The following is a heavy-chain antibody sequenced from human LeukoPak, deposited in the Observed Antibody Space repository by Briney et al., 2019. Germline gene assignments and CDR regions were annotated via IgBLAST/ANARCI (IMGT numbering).Heavy chain of an antibody. V-gene: IGHV1-18*01. CDR2: ISAYNGNT. J-gene: IGHJ4*02. Sequence: ASVKVSCKASGYTFTSYGISWVRQAPGQGLEWMGWISAYNGNTNYAQKLQGRVTMTTDTSTSIAYMELRRLRSDDTAVYYCARDSNDFWSGPTFDYWGQGTLVTVSS. CDR3: ARDSNDFWSGPTFDY. D-gene: IGHD3-3*01. CDR1: GYTFTSYG.